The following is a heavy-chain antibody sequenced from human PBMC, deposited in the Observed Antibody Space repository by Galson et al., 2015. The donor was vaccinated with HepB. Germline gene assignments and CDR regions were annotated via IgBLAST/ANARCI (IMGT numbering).Heavy chain of an antibody. CDR2: INAYNRYT. CDR1: GYTFSTYS. D-gene: IGHD2-15*01. CDR3: ARGALVVVVDATQNNWFDP. V-gene: IGHV1-18*01. J-gene: IGHJ5*02. Sequence: SVKVSCKASGYTFSTYSITWVRQAPGQGLEWMGWINAYNRYTNYARQLQGRVTMTTDTSTSTAYMELKSLRSDDTAVYYCARGALVVVVDATQNNWFDPWGQGTLVTVSS.